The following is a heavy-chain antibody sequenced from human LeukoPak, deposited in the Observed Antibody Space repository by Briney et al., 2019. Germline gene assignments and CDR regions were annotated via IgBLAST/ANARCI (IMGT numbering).Heavy chain of an antibody. J-gene: IGHJ4*02. CDR3: ARDSFSGSFLDY. CDR2: INWDGGST. Sequence: GGSLRLSWAASGFTFDEYGMSWVRQAPGKGLEWVSSINWDGGSTAYADSVQGRFTIPRDNAKNSLHLQIKSLRAEDTALYYCARDSFSGSFLDYWGRGTLVTVSS. D-gene: IGHD1-26*01. CDR1: GFTFDEYG. V-gene: IGHV3-20*04.